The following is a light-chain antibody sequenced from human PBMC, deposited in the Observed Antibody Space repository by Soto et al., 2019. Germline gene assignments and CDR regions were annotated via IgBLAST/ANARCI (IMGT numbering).Light chain of an antibody. CDR2: DVS. Sequence: QSALTQPASVSGSPGQSITISCTGTSSDVGTYNFVSWYRQHPVKAPILIIFDVSSWPSGISNRFSGSKSGNTASLTISGVQAEDEADYYCSSYANSDTVIFGGGTKLTVL. CDR1: SSDVGTYNF. J-gene: IGLJ2*01. CDR3: SSYANSDTVI. V-gene: IGLV2-14*01.